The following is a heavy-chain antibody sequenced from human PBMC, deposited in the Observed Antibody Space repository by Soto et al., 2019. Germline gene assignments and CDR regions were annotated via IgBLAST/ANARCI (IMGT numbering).Heavy chain of an antibody. CDR1: GVTCSSYW. Sequence: VVSLRLSCAAAGVTCSSYWMHWVRQAPGKGLVWVSRINSDGSSTRYADSVKGRFTISRDNAKNTLYLQINSLRAEDTAVYYCARSSYGDFSPFDYWGQGTLVTVSS. CDR3: ARSSYGDFSPFDY. J-gene: IGHJ4*02. V-gene: IGHV3-74*01. CDR2: INSDGSST. D-gene: IGHD4-17*01.